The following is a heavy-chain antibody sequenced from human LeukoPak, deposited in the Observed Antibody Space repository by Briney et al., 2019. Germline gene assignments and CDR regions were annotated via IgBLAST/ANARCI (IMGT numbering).Heavy chain of an antibody. CDR3: ARGYYSSSSYLDY. CDR2: ISYDGSNK. D-gene: IGHD6-13*01. Sequence: PGGSLRLSCAVSGFTVTNDYMNWVRQAPGKGLEWVAVISYDGSNKYYADSVKGRFTISRDNSKNTLYLQMNSLRAEDTAVYYCARGYYSSSSYLDYWGQGTLVTVSS. CDR1: GFTVTNDY. V-gene: IGHV3-30-3*01. J-gene: IGHJ4*02.